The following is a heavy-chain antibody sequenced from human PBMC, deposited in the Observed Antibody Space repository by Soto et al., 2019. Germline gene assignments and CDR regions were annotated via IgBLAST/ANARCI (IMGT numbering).Heavy chain of an antibody. CDR3: AKERVAARPRGNWFAP. J-gene: IGHJ5*02. V-gene: IGHV3-23*01. Sequence: GGSVRLSCAASGFTFSSYAMSWVRQAPGKGLEWVSAISGSGGSTYYADSVKGRFTISRDNSKNTLYLQMNSLRAEDTAVYYCAKERVAARPRGNWFAPWGQGTLVTVSS. CDR1: GFTFSSYA. CDR2: ISGSGGST. D-gene: IGHD6-6*01.